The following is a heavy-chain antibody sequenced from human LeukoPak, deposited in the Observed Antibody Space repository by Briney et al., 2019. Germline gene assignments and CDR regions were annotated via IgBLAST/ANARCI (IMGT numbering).Heavy chain of an antibody. D-gene: IGHD6-19*01. J-gene: IGHJ4*02. CDR3: ARGQQWLGPLDY. CDR1: GGSISSYY. Sequence: SETLSLTCTVSGGSISSYYWSWIRQPPGKGLEWIGYIYYSGSTNYNPSLKSRVTISVDTSKNQFSLKLSSVTAADTAVYYCARGQQWLGPLDYWGQGTLVTVSS. CDR2: IYYSGST. V-gene: IGHV4-59*01.